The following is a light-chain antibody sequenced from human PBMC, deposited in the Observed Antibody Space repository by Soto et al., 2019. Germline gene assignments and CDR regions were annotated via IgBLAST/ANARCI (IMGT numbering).Light chain of an antibody. Sequence: QSVLTQPASMSGSPGQSITISCTGTSSDVGGYNYVSWYQQHPGKAPKLMIYEVSNRPSGVSNRFSGSKSGNTASLTISGLQAEDEADYYCSSYTSSSTLGFGTGTKLTVL. CDR1: SSDVGGYNY. CDR2: EVS. CDR3: SSYTSSSTLG. J-gene: IGLJ1*01. V-gene: IGLV2-14*01.